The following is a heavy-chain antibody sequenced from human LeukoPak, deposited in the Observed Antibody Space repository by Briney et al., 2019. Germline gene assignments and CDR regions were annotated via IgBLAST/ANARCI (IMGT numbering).Heavy chain of an antibody. Sequence: SVKVSCKASGFTFTTSAMQWVRRARGQRPEWIGWIVVGSGNTSYAQKFQDRVTITRDKSTGTAYMELSRLRSDDTAVYYCAAELEMATDAFDIWGQGTMVTVSS. CDR2: IVVGSGNT. J-gene: IGHJ3*02. V-gene: IGHV1-58*02. D-gene: IGHD5-24*01. CDR3: AAELEMATDAFDI. CDR1: GFTFTTSA.